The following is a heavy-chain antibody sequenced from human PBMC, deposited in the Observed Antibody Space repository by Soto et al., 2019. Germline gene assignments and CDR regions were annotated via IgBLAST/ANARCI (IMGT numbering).Heavy chain of an antibody. CDR3: TMGGATVGADH. J-gene: IGHJ4*02. CDR2: IKQDGGEK. CDR1: GFTFNNYW. Sequence: EVQLVESGGGLVQPGGSLRLSCAASGFTFNNYWMTWVRQAPGKGLEWVANIKQDGGEKYYVDSVKGRFTISRDNAKNSLHLQMNSLRAEDTAVYYCTMGGATVGADHWGQGTLVSVSS. D-gene: IGHD4-17*01. V-gene: IGHV3-7*03.